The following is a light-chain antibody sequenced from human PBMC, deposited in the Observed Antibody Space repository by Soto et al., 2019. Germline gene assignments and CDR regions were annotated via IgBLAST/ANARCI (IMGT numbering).Light chain of an antibody. V-gene: IGKV3-20*01. CDR3: KQYTEWHLT. Sequence: THSPSALSVSPGERATPSCRASQSVTSNYLAWYQQKPGQAPRLLIYGISTRATGVPDRFSGSGSGKELTLTISRMEPQDFEVYHCKQYTEWHLTFGQGKKV. J-gene: IGKJ1*01. CDR2: GIS. CDR1: QSVTSNY.